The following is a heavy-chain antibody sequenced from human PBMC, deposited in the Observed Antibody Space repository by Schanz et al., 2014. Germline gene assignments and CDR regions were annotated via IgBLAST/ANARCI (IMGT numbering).Heavy chain of an antibody. V-gene: IGHV3-15*01. CDR2: IKSKIDGGTT. CDR3: TTVERITIFEVVPYYYYYMHV. D-gene: IGHD3-3*01. J-gene: IGHJ6*03. Sequence: EVQLVESGGGLVKPGGSLRLSCAASGFTFSNTWMNWVRQTPGKGLEWIGRIKSKIDGGTTDYAAPVKGRFTISRDDSKNTLYLQMNSLKTEDTAVYYCTTVERITIFEVVPYYYYYMHVWGKGTTVTVSS. CDR1: GFTFSNTW.